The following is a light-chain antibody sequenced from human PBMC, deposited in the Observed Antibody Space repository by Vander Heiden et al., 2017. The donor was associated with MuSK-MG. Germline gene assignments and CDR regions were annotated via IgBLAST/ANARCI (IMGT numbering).Light chain of an antibody. CDR2: DAS. Sequence: EIVLTQSPATLSLSRGERATLSCRASQSVSSYLAWYQQKPGQAPRLLIYDASNRATGIPARFSGSGSGTDFTLTISSLEPEDFAVYYCQQRSNRPLTWTFGQGTKVEIK. V-gene: IGKV3-11*01. CDR1: QSVSSY. CDR3: QQRSNRPLTWT. J-gene: IGKJ1*01.